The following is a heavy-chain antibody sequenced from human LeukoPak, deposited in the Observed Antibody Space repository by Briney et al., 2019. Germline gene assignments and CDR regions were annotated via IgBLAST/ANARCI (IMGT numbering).Heavy chain of an antibody. CDR1: GGTFSSYT. CDR3: AGAGGDYYFFDY. Sequence: ASVTVSCKASGGTFSSYTISWVRQAPGQGLEWMGRIIPILGIANYAQKFQGRVTITADKSTSTAYMDLSSLRSEDTAVYYCAGAGGDYYFFDYWGQGTLVTVSS. D-gene: IGHD3-16*01. J-gene: IGHJ4*02. V-gene: IGHV1-69*02. CDR2: IIPILGIA.